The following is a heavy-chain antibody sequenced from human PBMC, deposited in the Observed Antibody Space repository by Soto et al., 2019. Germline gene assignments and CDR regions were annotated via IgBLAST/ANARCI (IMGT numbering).Heavy chain of an antibody. V-gene: IGHV4-34*01. CDR2: INHSGST. D-gene: IGHD3-10*01. CDR3: ARSKIAGTYYYGSGSYQKYFQH. CDR1: GGSFSGYY. J-gene: IGHJ1*01. Sequence: SETLSLTCAVYGGSFSGYYWSWIRQPPGKGLEWIGEINHSGSTNYNPSLKSRVTISVDTSKNQFSLKLSSVTAADTAVYYCARSKIAGTYYYGSGSYQKYFQHWGQGTLVTVSS.